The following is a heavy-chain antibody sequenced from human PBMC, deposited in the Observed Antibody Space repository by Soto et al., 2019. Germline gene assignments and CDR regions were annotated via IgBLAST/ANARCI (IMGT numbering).Heavy chain of an antibody. CDR1: GFDFSDYR. V-gene: IGHV3-30*18. CDR2: ISQDGTEK. CDR3: AKIISRGTGDAFHV. Sequence: ESGGGVVQPGRSLRLSCAASGFDFSDYRMHWVRQAPGKGLEWVGAISQDGTEKFYGQSTMGRFAISRDNSKTTLFMQMNSLRGEDTAVYFCAKIISRGTGDAFHVWGHGTMVTVSS. J-gene: IGHJ3*01. D-gene: IGHD1-1*01.